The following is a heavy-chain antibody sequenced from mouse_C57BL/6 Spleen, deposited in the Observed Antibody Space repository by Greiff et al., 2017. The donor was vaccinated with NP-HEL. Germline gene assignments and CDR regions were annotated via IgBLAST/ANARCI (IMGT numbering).Heavy chain of an antibody. CDR3: ARKIPYYDYDVGYAMDY. CDR2: IYPGDGDT. Sequence: QVQLQQSGPELVKPGASVKISCKASGYAFSSSWMNWVKQRPGKGLEWIGRIYPGDGDTNYNGKFKGKATLTADKSSSTAYMQLSSLTSEDSAVYFCARKIPYYDYDVGYAMDYWGQGTSVTVSS. V-gene: IGHV1-82*01. CDR1: GYAFSSSW. D-gene: IGHD2-4*01. J-gene: IGHJ4*01.